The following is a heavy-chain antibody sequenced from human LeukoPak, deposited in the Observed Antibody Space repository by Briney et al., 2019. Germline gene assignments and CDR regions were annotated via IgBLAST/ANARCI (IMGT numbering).Heavy chain of an antibody. V-gene: IGHV1-69*05. CDR3: VRDARFYYDSSGYYFDY. CDR2: IIPIFGTA. J-gene: IGHJ4*02. D-gene: IGHD3-22*01. Sequence: GASVKVSCKASGGTFSSYAISWVRQAPGQGLEWMGRIIPIFGTANYAQKFQGRVTITTDESTSTAYMELSSLRSEDTAVYYCVRDARFYYDSSGYYFDYWGQGTLVTVSS. CDR1: GGTFSSYA.